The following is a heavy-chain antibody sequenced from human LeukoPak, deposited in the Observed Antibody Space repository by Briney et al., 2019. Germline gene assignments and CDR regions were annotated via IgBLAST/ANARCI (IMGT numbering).Heavy chain of an antibody. V-gene: IGHV3-11*01. Sequence: PGGSLSLSCAASGFIFSDSYMTWLRKPQGQGLEWVSYISSSGSTIYSADSVKGRFTISRDNANNSLYLQMNSLKAEDTALYYCAKGKRIYNNWGQGTLVTVSS. J-gene: IGHJ4*02. CDR1: GFIFSDSY. CDR2: ISSSGSTI. D-gene: IGHD1-1*01. CDR3: AKGKRIYNN.